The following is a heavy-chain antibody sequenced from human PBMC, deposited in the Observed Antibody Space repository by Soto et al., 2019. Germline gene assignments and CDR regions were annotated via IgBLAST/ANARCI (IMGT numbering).Heavy chain of an antibody. V-gene: IGHV3-30*18. J-gene: IGHJ3*02. D-gene: IGHD3-22*01. CDR3: AKSDVGPPMIGAFDI. CDR2: ISYDGSNK. Sequence: QVQLVESGGGVVQPGRSLRLSCAVSGFTFSSYGMHCVRQAPGKGLEWVAVISYDGSNKYYADSVKGRFTISRDNSKNTLYLQMNSLRAEDTAVYYCAKSDVGPPMIGAFDIWGQGTMVTVSS. CDR1: GFTFSSYG.